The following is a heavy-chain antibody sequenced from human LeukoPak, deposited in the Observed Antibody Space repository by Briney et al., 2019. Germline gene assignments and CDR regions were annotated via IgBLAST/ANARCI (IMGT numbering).Heavy chain of an antibody. CDR3: RRDRDVYDSHGPSDY. V-gene: IGHV1-2*06. CDR1: RYTFTNYF. D-gene: IGHD3-22*01. J-gene: IGHJ4*02. CDR2: INPNAVGT. Sequence: ASDKVSCKNSRYTFTNYFIHWVRQAPGQGLELMGRINPNAVGTNSVEEFQGRVATTRDTSTSTVYMELYGLKSDDTAVYYCRRDRDVYDSHGPSDYWGQGTLVTVSS.